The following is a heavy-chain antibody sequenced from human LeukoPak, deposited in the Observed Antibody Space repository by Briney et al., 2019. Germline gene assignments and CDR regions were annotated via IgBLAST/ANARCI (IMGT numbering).Heavy chain of an antibody. CDR2: ISDSSSYI. Sequence: PGGSLRLSCAASGFTFNTYAMNWVRQAPGKGLERVSSISDSSSYIYYADSVKGRFTISRDNAKNSLYLQMNSLRAEDTAVYYCARYYGSGSPPFDYWGQGTLVTVSS. J-gene: IGHJ4*02. CDR3: ARYYGSGSPPFDY. CDR1: GFTFNTYA. V-gene: IGHV3-21*01. D-gene: IGHD3-10*01.